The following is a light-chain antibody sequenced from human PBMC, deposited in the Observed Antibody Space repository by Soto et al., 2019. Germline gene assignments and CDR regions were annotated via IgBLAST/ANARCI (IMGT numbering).Light chain of an antibody. CDR1: QYISTY. CDR3: QQSYTTPRT. Sequence: DIQMTQSPSSLSASVGDRVTITCRASQYISTYLNWYRQKSGKAPEVLIYSASTFQSGVPSRFSGRGSGTDFTLTIIGLQSEDFATYYCQQSYTTPRTFGAGTKVDIK. V-gene: IGKV1-39*01. CDR2: SAS. J-gene: IGKJ4*02.